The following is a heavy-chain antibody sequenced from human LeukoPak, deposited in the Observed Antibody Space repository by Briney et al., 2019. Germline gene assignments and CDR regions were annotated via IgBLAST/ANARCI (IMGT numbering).Heavy chain of an antibody. D-gene: IGHD1-26*01. Sequence: GASVKVSCKASGYTFTSYGISWVRQAPGQGLEWMGWISAYNGNTNYAQKLQGRVTMTTDTSTSTAYMELRSLRSDDTAVYYCARDPSGSYSSTRRLDIWGQGTMVTVSS. CDR1: GYTFTSYG. J-gene: IGHJ3*02. CDR2: ISAYNGNT. V-gene: IGHV1-18*01. CDR3: ARDPSGSYSSTRRLDI.